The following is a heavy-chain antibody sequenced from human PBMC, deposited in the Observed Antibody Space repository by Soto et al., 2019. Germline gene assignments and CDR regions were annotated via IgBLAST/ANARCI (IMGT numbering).Heavy chain of an antibody. V-gene: IGHV4-59*01. CDR1: GGSISSYY. CDR2: IYYSGGT. Sequence: PSETLSLTCTVSGGSISSYYWSWIRQPPGKGLEWIGYIYYSGGTNYNPSLKSRVTISVDTSKNQFSLKLSSVTAADTAVYYCAKDYGDYLDYWGQGTLVTVS. CDR3: AKDYGDYLDY. D-gene: IGHD4-17*01. J-gene: IGHJ4*02.